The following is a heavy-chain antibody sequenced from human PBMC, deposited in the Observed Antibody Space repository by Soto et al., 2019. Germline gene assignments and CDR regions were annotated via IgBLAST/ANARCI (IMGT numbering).Heavy chain of an antibody. CDR2: ISYDGSNK. CDR3: AKVLRGWYYFDY. Sequence: QVQLVESGGGVVQPGRSLRLSCAASGFTFSSYGMHWVRQAPGKGLEWVAVISYDGSNKYYADSVKGRFTISRDNSKNTLYLQMNNLRAEDTAVYYCAKVLRGWYYFDYWGQGTLVTVSS. CDR1: GFTFSSYG. J-gene: IGHJ4*02. V-gene: IGHV3-30*18. D-gene: IGHD6-19*01.